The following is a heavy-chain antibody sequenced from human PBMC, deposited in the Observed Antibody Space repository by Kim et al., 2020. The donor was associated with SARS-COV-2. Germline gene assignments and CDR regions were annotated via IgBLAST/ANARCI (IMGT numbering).Heavy chain of an antibody. J-gene: IGHJ4*02. CDR3: ARDHHGSDY. CDR2: ISSSGSIM. CDR1: GFTFSDYY. V-gene: IGHV3-11*01. Sequence: GGSLRLTCAASGFTFSDYYMSWIRQAPGKGVEWVSYISSSGSIMYHADSVKGRFTISRDNAKNSLFLQMNSLRAEDTAVYYCARDHHGSDYWGQGTLVTVSS.